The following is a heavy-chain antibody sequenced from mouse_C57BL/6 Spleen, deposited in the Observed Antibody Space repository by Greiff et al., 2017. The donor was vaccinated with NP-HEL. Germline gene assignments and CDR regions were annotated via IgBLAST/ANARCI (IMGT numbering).Heavy chain of an antibody. CDR1: GFSLTSYG. Sequence: VQLQQSGPGLVQPSQSLSITCTVSGFSLTSYGVHWVRQSPGKGLEWLGVIWSGGSTDYNAAFIYRLSISKDNYRSQVFFKMSSRKADATAIYYCANSGYYGYYAMDYWGQGTSVTVSS. D-gene: IGHD1-1*01. V-gene: IGHV2-2*01. J-gene: IGHJ4*01. CDR2: IWSGGST. CDR3: ANSGYYGYYAMDY.